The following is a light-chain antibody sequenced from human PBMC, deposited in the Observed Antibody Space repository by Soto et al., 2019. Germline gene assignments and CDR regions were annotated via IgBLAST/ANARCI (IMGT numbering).Light chain of an antibody. V-gene: IGLV2-14*01. Sequence: QSALTQPASVSGSPGQSITISCTGTSSDVGGYNYVSWYQQHPGKAPKLMIYDVSHRPSGVSNRFSGSKSGNTASLTISGLQDEEEADYYCSSYTSRSTLVFGGGTKLTVL. CDR2: DVS. J-gene: IGLJ2*01. CDR3: SSYTSRSTLV. CDR1: SSDVGGYNY.